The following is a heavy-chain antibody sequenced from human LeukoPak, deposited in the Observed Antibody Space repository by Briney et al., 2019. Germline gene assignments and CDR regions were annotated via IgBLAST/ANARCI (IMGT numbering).Heavy chain of an antibody. V-gene: IGHV4-34*01. CDR2: INHSGST. Sequence: RTSETLSLTCAVYGGSFSGYYWSWIRQPPGKGLEWIGEINHSGSTNYNPSLKSRVTISVDTSKNQFSLKLSSVTAADTAVYYCARGKRCSSTSCYYYYYYMDVWGKGTTVTVSS. J-gene: IGHJ6*03. D-gene: IGHD2-2*01. CDR3: ARGKRCSSTSCYYYYYYMDV. CDR1: GGSFSGYY.